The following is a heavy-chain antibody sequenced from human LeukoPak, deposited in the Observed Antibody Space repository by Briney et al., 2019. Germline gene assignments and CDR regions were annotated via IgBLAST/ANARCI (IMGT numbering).Heavy chain of an antibody. D-gene: IGHD6-19*01. J-gene: IGHJ4*02. CDR2: INTRTGDT. V-gene: IGHV1-3*03. Sequence: GASVKVSFKASGYTFYNYAIHWLRQAPGQGLEWMGWINTRTGDTEYSQKFQGRVSITKDTPESTAYMELRSLRSEDMAVYYCARDSGRGWYEFQWGQGTLVTVSS. CDR1: GYTFYNYA. CDR3: ARDSGRGWYEFQ.